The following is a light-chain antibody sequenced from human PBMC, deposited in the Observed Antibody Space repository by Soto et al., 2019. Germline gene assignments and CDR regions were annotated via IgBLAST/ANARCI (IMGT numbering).Light chain of an antibody. J-gene: IGKJ3*01. CDR2: SAS. CDR1: QSINKW. Sequence: DTEMTQSPSSVSASVGDRVTITCRASQSINKWLAWYQQKPGKAPKLLIHSASNLQGGVPSRFSGSGSGTDFTLTINGLQPEDIATYYCQQSNSFPYPFGPGTKVDIK. CDR3: QQSNSFPYP. V-gene: IGKV1-12*01.